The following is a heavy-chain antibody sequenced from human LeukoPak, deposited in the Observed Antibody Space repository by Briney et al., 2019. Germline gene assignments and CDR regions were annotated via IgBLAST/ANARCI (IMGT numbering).Heavy chain of an antibody. J-gene: IGHJ3*02. CDR3: ARVYDSSESAFDI. D-gene: IGHD3-22*01. Sequence: PSETLSLTCTVSGGSMSAYFWSWIRQPPGKGLEWIGCVYNSGDTNYNPSLKSRVTISVDTSKNQFSLKLSSVTAADTAVYYCARVYDSSESAFDIWGQGTMVTVSS. V-gene: IGHV4-59*12. CDR1: GGSMSAYF. CDR2: VYNSGDT.